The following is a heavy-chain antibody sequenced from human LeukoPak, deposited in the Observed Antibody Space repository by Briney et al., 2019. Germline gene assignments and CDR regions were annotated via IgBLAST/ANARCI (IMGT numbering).Heavy chain of an antibody. CDR1: GGSFSGYY. CDR2: INHSGST. D-gene: IGHD1-7*01. Sequence: SETLSLTCAVYGGSFSGYYWSWIRQPPGKGLEWIGEINHSGSTNYNPSLKSRVTISVDTSKNQFSLKLSSVTAADTAVYYCARRWDYTRDGFDYWGQGTLVTVSS. V-gene: IGHV4-34*01. CDR3: ARRWDYTRDGFDY. J-gene: IGHJ4*02.